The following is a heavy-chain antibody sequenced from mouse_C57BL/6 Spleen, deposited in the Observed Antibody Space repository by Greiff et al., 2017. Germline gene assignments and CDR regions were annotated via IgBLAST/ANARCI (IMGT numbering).Heavy chain of an antibody. CDR1: GYTFTDYY. CDR2: IYPGSGNT. CDR3: ARGPYLYDMDY. J-gene: IGHJ4*01. D-gene: IGHD5-1-1*01. V-gene: IGHV1-76*01. Sequence: VHVKQSGAELVRPGASVKLSCKASGYTFTDYYINWVKQRPGQGLEWIARIYPGSGNTYYNEKFKGKATLTAEKSSSTAYMQLSSLTSEDSAVYFGARGPYLYDMDYWGQGTTLTVSS.